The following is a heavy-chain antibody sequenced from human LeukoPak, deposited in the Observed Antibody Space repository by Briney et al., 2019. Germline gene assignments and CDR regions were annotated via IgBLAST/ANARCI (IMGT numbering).Heavy chain of an antibody. D-gene: IGHD6-19*01. CDR2: IFYSGSS. V-gene: IGHV4-59*01. CDR3: AGAVTGGVNFDY. Sequence: SETLSLTCTVSGGAISSYYYWSWIRQPPGKGLEWIGYIFYSGSSNYNPSLKSRVTISVDTSKNQFSLKLSSVTAADTAVYYCAGAVTGGVNFDYWGQGTLVTVSS. J-gene: IGHJ4*02. CDR1: GGAISSYYY.